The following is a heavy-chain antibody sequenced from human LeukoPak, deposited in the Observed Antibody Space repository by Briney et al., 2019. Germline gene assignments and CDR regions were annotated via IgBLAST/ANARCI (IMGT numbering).Heavy chain of an antibody. V-gene: IGHV3-73*01. D-gene: IGHD5-24*01. CDR3: AKHPYGRDVYNYFDY. J-gene: IGHJ4*02. CDR2: MRSKTQNCAT. CDR1: GFTFSDSG. Sequence: GGSLKLSCAASGFTFSDSGMHWVRQAPGKGLEWVGRMRSKTQNCATAYAASVKGRFTISRDDSKNTAFLQMNSLKTEDTAVYYCAKHPYGRDVYNYFDYWGQGTPVTVSS.